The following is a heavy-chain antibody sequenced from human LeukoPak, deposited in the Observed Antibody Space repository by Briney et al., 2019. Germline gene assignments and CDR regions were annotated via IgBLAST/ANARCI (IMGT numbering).Heavy chain of an antibody. V-gene: IGHV1-18*01. J-gene: IGHJ6*03. CDR2: ISAYNGNT. CDR3: ATGLPSHYYYMAF. Sequence: ASVKVSCKASGYTFTSYGISWVRQAPGQGLEWMGWISAYNGNTNYAQKFQGRITMTEDTSTDTAYMELSSLTSEDTAMYYCATGLPSHYYYMAFWGKGTAVTVSS. CDR1: GYTFTSYG.